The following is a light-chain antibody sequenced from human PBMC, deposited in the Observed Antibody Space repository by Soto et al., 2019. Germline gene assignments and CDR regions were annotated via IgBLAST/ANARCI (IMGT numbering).Light chain of an antibody. CDR2: EVS. CDR1: SSDVGGYNY. CDR3: SSYAGSDNSDVI. V-gene: IGLV2-8*01. Sequence: QSALTQPPSASGSPGQSVTISCTGTSSDVGGYNYVSWYQQHPGKAPKLIISEVSKRPSGVPDRFSGSKSGNTASLTVSGLQAGDEADYYCSSYAGSDNSDVIFGGGTQLTVL. J-gene: IGLJ7*01.